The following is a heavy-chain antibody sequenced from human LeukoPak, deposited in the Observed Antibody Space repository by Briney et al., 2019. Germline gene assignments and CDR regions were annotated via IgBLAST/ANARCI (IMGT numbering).Heavy chain of an antibody. CDR1: GGTFSSYA. D-gene: IGHD3-22*01. CDR3: AVNYYDSSGSGEYFQH. J-gene: IGHJ1*01. CDR2: IIPIFGTA. Sequence: ASVKVSCKASGGTFSSYAISWVRQAPGQGLEWMGGIIPIFGTANYAQKFQGRVTITTDESTSTAYMELSSLRSEDTAVYYCAVNYYDSSGSGEYFQHWGQGTLVTVSS. V-gene: IGHV1-69*05.